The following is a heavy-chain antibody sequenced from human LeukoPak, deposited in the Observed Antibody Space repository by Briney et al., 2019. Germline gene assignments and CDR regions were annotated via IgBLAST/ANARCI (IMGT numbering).Heavy chain of an antibody. CDR2: IKQDGSEK. CDR3: ARDPAEVVVTAEFDY. V-gene: IGHV3-7*01. D-gene: IGHD2-21*02. J-gene: IGHJ4*02. CDR1: GFTFSSYG. Sequence: GGSLRLSCAASGFTFSSYGMHWVRQAPGKGLEWVANIKQDGSEKYYVDSVKGRFTISRDNAKNSLYLQMNSLRAEDTAVYYCARDPAEVVVTAEFDYWGQGTLVTVSS.